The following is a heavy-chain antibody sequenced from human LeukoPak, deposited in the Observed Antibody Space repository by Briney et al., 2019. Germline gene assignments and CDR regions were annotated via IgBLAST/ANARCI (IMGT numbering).Heavy chain of an antibody. V-gene: IGHV4-4*07. J-gene: IGHJ3*02. Sequence: SETLSLTCTVSGGSISSYYWSWIRQPAGKGLEWIGRIYTSGSTNYNPSLKSRVTISVDTSKNQFSLKLSSVTAADTAVYYCARDNYYDSSGYYDAFDIWGQGTMVTVSS. CDR2: IYTSGST. D-gene: IGHD3-22*01. CDR3: ARDNYYDSSGYYDAFDI. CDR1: GGSISSYY.